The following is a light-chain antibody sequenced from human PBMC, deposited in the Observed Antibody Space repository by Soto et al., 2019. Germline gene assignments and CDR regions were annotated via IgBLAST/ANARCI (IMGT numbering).Light chain of an antibody. Sequence: SYGLTQPPSVSVAPGQTATITCGGNDIGSKSVHWYQLKPGQAPLLVVYDDSGRPAGIPERLSGSNSGNPATLTISRVEAGDEADYYCQVWDSSSDVVVFGGGTKLTVL. J-gene: IGLJ2*01. CDR1: DIGSKS. CDR3: QVWDSSSDVVV. V-gene: IGLV3-21*02. CDR2: DDS.